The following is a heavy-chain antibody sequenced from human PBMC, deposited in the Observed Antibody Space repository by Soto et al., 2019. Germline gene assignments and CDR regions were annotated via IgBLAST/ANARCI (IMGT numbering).Heavy chain of an antibody. J-gene: IGHJ6*03. V-gene: IGHV4-59*08. D-gene: IGHD3-9*01. CDR3: ARTVLGPDLLADSFVDYYYYMDV. Sequence: LSLTCTVSGGSISNFYWSWIRQPPGKGLECIGYVYYTGSTSYNPSLKRRVTFSADSSRGQFSLRLNSVTAADTAVYYCARTVLGPDLLADSFVDYYYYMDVWGQGTTVTVSS. CDR2: VYYTGST. CDR1: GGSISNFY.